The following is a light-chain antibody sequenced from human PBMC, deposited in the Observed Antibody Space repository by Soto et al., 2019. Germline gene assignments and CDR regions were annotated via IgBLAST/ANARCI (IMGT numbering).Light chain of an antibody. CDR2: GAS. CDR3: LQEYSYPLI. V-gene: IGKV1-6*01. J-gene: IGKJ4*01. Sequence: QVTQFPSSLSASVGDRVTITCRPSQGIRNDLGWYQQKPGKAPKLLIYGASNLQTGVPSRFSGSGSGTDFTLTISSLQPEDVGTYYCLQEYSYPLIFGGGTKVAIK. CDR1: QGIRND.